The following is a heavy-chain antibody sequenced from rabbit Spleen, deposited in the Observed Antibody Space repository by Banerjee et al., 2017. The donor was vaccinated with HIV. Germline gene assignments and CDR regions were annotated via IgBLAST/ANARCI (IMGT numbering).Heavy chain of an antibody. V-gene: IGHV1S40*01. D-gene: IGHD8-1*01. CDR3: SRDAGSGDYIDVYFDL. J-gene: IGHJ4*01. Sequence: QQLVESGGGLVKPGASLTLTCKASGITLSSSDHMCWVRQAPGKGLEWIACIEIGSGGFTYFATWAKGRFTCSKTSSTTVTLQMTSLTVADTATYFCSRDAGSGDYIDVYFDLWGQGTLVTVS. CDR2: IEIGSGGFT. CDR1: GITLSSSDH.